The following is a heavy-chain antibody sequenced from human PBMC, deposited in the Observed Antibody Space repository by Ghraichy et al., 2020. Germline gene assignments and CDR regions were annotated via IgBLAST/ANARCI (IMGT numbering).Heavy chain of an antibody. CDR1: GFTFSSYA. J-gene: IGHJ6*03. V-gene: IGHV3-64*01. CDR2: ISSNGGST. D-gene: IGHD3-9*01. CDR3: SRDGQPAEYYDILTGDYYYYYYMDV. Sequence: GGSLRLSCAASGFTFSSYAMHWVRQAPGKGLEYVSAISSNGGSTYYANSVKGRFTISRDNSKNTLYLQMGSLRAEDMAVYYCSRDGQPAEYYDILTGDYYYYYYMDVWGKGTTVTVSS.